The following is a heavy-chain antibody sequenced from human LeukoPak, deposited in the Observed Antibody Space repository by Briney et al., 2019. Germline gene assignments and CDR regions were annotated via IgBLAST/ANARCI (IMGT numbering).Heavy chain of an antibody. V-gene: IGHV3-23*01. Sequence: GGSLRLSCAASGFTFTNFAMHWVRQAPGKGLEWVSAISGSGGSTYYADSVKGRFTISRDNSKNTLYLQMNSLRAEDTAVYYCAKAVSNPRYCGGGSCLRYGVDVWGQGTTVTVSS. J-gene: IGHJ6*02. D-gene: IGHD2-15*01. CDR1: GFTFTNFA. CDR3: AKAVSNPRYCGGGSCLRYGVDV. CDR2: ISGSGGST.